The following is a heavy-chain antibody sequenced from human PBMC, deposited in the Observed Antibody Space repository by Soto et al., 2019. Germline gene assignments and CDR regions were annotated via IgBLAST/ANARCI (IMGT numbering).Heavy chain of an antibody. Sequence: QVQLVEFGGGVVQPGRSLRLSCAASGFTFSSYGMHWVRQAPGKGLEWVAVISYDGSNKYYADSVKGRFTISRDNSKNTLYLQMNSLRAEDTAVYYCAKGKGVLVPAATARNYYYGMDVWGQGTTVTVSS. CDR2: ISYDGSNK. J-gene: IGHJ6*02. CDR3: AKGKGVLVPAATARNYYYGMDV. V-gene: IGHV3-30*18. CDR1: GFTFSSYG. D-gene: IGHD2-2*01.